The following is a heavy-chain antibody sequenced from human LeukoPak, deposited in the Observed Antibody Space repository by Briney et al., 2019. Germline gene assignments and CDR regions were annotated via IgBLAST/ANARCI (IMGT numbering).Heavy chain of an antibody. CDR3: ARDRAAAGTYYYYYMDV. D-gene: IGHD6-13*01. CDR1: GFTFSSYA. Sequence: GGSLRLSCAASGFTFSSYAMHWVRQAPGKGLEYVSAISSNGGSTYYANSVKGRFTISRDNSKNTLYLQMGSLRAEDMAVYYCARDRAAAGTYYYYYMDVWGKGTAVTVSS. CDR2: ISSNGGST. J-gene: IGHJ6*03. V-gene: IGHV3-64*01.